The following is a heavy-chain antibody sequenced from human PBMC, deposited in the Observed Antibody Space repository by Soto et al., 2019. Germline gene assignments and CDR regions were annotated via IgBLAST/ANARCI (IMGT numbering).Heavy chain of an antibody. CDR1: GGSFSGYH. CDR2: INHSGST. V-gene: IGHV4-34*01. D-gene: IGHD3-10*01. CDR3: ASRMVRGVTDV. Sequence: SETLSLTCAVYGGSFSGYHWSWIRQPPGKGLEWIGEINHSGSTNYNPSLKSRVTISVDTSKNQFSLKLSSVTAADTAVYYCASRMVRGVTDVWGQGTTVTVSS. J-gene: IGHJ6*02.